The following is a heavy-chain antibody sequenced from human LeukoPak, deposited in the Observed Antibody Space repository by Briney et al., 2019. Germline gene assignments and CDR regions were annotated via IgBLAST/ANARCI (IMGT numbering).Heavy chain of an antibody. CDR2: IGPGGFPI. Sequence: GGSLRLSCAVSGFSFSDSYMSWIRQAPGKGLDWLAYIGPGGFPIYFADSVKGRFTISRDNAKNSLYLQMNSLKGDDTAVYYCARGHYGLTVWGQGTTVTVSS. V-gene: IGHV3-11*01. J-gene: IGHJ6*02. CDR3: ARGHYGLTV. CDR1: GFSFSDSY.